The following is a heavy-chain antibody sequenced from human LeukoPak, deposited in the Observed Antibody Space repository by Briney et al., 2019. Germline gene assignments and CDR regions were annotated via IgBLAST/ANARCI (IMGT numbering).Heavy chain of an antibody. D-gene: IGHD3-10*01. V-gene: IGHV4-39*01. CDR2: IYYSGST. J-gene: IGHJ4*02. CDR1: GVSISSSSYY. CDR3: PLSIWFGELSNFDY. Sequence: NSSETLSLTCTVSGVSISSSSYYWGWLRQPPGKGLEWIGSIYYSGSTYYNPSLKSRITISVDTSKNQFSLKLSSVTAADTAVYYCPLSIWFGELSNFDYWGQGTLVTVSS.